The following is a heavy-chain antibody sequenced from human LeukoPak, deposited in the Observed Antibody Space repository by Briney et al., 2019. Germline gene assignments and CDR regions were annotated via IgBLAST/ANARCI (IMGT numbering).Heavy chain of an antibody. V-gene: IGHV1-69*06. J-gene: IGHJ4*02. CDR2: IIPNFGSP. CDR1: GDTSPNSA. CDR3: ASGVFGSEGYYPLYFDY. D-gene: IGHD3-10*01. Sequence: SVKVSFQSSGDTSPNSAVNGVRPAPGQGLEWMGGIIPNFGSPNYAQMFQNRLTITADKSTTTTYMELRNLISEDTAVYFCASGVFGSEGYYPLYFDYWGQGTLVAVTS.